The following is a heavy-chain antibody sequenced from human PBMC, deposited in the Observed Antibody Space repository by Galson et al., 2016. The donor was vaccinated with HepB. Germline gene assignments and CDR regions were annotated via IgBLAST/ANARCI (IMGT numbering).Heavy chain of an antibody. V-gene: IGHV4-4*02. CDR1: GVSISGTNW. CDR3: VRNGYYCLDA. Sequence: SETLSLTCAVSGVSISGTNWWSWVRQPPGKGLEWIGEIYHSGSTNYNPSLQSRVTISVDTSKNQFSLNLNSVTAADTAPYYCVRNGYYCLDAWGQGTTVTVSS. J-gene: IGHJ6*02. CDR2: IYHSGST.